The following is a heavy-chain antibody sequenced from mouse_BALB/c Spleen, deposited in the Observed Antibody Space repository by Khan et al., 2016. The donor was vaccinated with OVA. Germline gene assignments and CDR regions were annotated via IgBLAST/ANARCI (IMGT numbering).Heavy chain of an antibody. V-gene: IGHV9-2-1*01. Sequence: QIQLVQSGPELKKPGETVKISCKASGYTFTDYSMHWVKQAPGKGLKWMGWINTETGEPTYADDFKGRFAFSLETSASSAFLQLTNLKNEDTATYFCAPYYGNYGGFGYWGQGTPVTVSA. CDR3: APYYGNYGGFGY. D-gene: IGHD2-10*01. CDR1: GYTFTDYS. CDR2: INTETGEP. J-gene: IGHJ3*02.